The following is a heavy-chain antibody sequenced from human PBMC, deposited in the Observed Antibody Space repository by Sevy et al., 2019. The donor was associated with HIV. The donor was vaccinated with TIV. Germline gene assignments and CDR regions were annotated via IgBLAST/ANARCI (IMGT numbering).Heavy chain of an antibody. D-gene: IGHD3-10*01. CDR2: ISSSDSAI. V-gene: IGHV3-11*04. CDR3: AGGVVRGVREGFDP. Sequence: GGSLRLSCAASGFTFSDYYMSWIRQAPGKGLEWVSYISSSDSAIYYADSVKGRFTISRDNAKNSLYLQMNGLRAEDTAVYYCAGGVVRGVREGFDPWGQGTLVTVSS. CDR1: GFTFSDYY. J-gene: IGHJ5*02.